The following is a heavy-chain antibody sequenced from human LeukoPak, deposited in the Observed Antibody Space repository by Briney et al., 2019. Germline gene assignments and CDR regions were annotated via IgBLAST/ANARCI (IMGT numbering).Heavy chain of an antibody. V-gene: IGHV1-18*01. CDR3: TREATGYSWFDP. J-gene: IGHJ5*02. D-gene: IGHD3-9*01. CDR2: ISGYNGNT. Sequence: ASVKVSCKASGYTFTSYGISWVRQAPGQGLEWMGWISGYNGNTNYAQKFQGRATMTTDTSTNTAYMELRSLRPDDTAVYYCTREATGYSWFDPWGQGTLVTVSS. CDR1: GYTFTSYG.